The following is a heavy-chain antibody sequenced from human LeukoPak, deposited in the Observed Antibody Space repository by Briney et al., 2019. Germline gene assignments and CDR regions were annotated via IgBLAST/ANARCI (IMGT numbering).Heavy chain of an antibody. V-gene: IGHV4-59*01. Sequence: PSETLSLTCTVSGGSISSYYWSWIRQPPGKGLEWIGYIYYSGSTNYNPSLKSRVTISVDTSKNQFSLKLSSVTAADTAVYYCARDSGDSSGYYYYRASSGFDPWGQGTLVTVSS. CDR1: GGSISSYY. CDR2: IYYSGST. CDR3: ARDSGDSSGYYYYRASSGFDP. J-gene: IGHJ5*02. D-gene: IGHD3-22*01.